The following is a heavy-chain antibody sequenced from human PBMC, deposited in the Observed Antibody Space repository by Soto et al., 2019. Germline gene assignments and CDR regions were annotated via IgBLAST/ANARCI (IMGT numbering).Heavy chain of an antibody. D-gene: IGHD2-2*01. J-gene: IGHJ4*02. CDR2: ISSSGSTI. CDR1: GFTFSDYY. V-gene: IGHV3-11*01. Sequence: QVQLVESGGGLVKPGGSLRLSCAASGFTFSDYYMSWIRQAPGKGLEWVSYISSSGSTIYYADYVKGRFTISRDNAKNSLYLQMNSLRAEDTAVYYCARRRFCSSTSCYAGGFDYWGQGTLVTVSS. CDR3: ARRRFCSSTSCYAGGFDY.